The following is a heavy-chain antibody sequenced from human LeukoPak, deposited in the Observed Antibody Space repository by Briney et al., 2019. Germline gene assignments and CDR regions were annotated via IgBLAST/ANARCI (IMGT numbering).Heavy chain of an antibody. CDR3: ARMQVVRGVTSFDY. Sequence: ASVKVSCKASGYIFTSYGISWVRQAPGQGLEWMGWISAYNGNTNYAQKLQGRVTMTTDTSTSTAYMELRSLRSDDTAVYYCARMQVVRGVTSFDYWGQGTLVTVSS. CDR2: ISAYNGNT. CDR1: GYIFTSYG. D-gene: IGHD3-10*01. J-gene: IGHJ4*02. V-gene: IGHV1-18*01.